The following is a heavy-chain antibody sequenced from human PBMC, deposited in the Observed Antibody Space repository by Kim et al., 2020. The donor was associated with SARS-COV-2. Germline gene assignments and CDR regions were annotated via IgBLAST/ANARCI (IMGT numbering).Heavy chain of an antibody. CDR1: GGSISSGGYY. CDR2: IYYSGST. D-gene: IGHD3-22*01. V-gene: IGHV4-31*03. Sequence: SETLSLTCTVSGGSISSGGYYWSWIRQHPGKGLEWIGYIYYSGSTYYNPSLKSRVTISVDTSKNQFSLKLSSVTAADTAVYYCARDSNYYDSSRSKQKKGMDVWGQGTTVTVSS. CDR3: ARDSNYYDSSRSKQKKGMDV. J-gene: IGHJ6*02.